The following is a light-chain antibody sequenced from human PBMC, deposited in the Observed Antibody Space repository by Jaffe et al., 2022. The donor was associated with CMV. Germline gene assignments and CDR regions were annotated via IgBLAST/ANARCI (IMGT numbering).Light chain of an antibody. CDR1: KLGNKY. CDR3: QAWDSSTAV. J-gene: IGLJ2*01. CDR2: QDR. V-gene: IGLV3-1*01. Sequence: SYELTQPPSVSVSPGQTASITCSGDKLGNKYACWYQQKPGQSPVMVIYQDRKRPSGIPERFSGSNSGNTATLTIRGTQAMDEADYYCQAWDSSTAVFGGGTKLTVL.